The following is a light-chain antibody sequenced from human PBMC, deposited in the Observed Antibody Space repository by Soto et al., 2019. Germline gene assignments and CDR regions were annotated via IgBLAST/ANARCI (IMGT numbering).Light chain of an antibody. CDR2: GAS. V-gene: IGKV3-20*01. Sequence: EIVLTQSPGTLSLSPGERATHSCRTSQSVSSSYLAWYQQKPGQAPRLLIYGASSRATGIPDRFSGSGSGTDFTLTINRLEPEDFAVYFCQQFGSSPLYAFGQGTNLEIK. CDR1: QSVSSSY. J-gene: IGKJ2*01. CDR3: QQFGSSPLYA.